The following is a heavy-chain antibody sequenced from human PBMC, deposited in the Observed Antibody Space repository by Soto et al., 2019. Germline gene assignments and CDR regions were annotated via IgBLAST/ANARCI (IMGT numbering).Heavy chain of an antibody. CDR2: IYYSGST. CDR3: GREGDTRWLQCTPRHFQH. D-gene: IGHD5-12*01. CDR1: AGSVTSGSYY. J-gene: IGHJ1*01. Sequence: QVQLQESGPGLVKPSETLSLTCTVSAGSVTSGSYYWSWIRQPPGKGLEWIGYIYYSGSTNYNPSLKSRVTISVDTSKNRFSLKLSSVTAADTAVYYCGREGDTRWLQCTPRHFQHWGQGTLVTVSS. V-gene: IGHV4-61*01.